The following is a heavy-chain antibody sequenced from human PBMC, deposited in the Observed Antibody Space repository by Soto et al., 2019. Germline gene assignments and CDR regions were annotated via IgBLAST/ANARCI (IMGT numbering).Heavy chain of an antibody. CDR3: ARSNYYYYMDV. Sequence: SETLSLTCAVYGGSFSGYYWSWIRQPPGKGLEWIGEINHSGSTNYNPSLKSRVTISVDTSKNQFSLKLSSVTAADTAVYYCARSNYYYYMDVWGKGTTVTVSS. CDR2: INHSGST. J-gene: IGHJ6*03. CDR1: GGSFSGYY. V-gene: IGHV4-34*01.